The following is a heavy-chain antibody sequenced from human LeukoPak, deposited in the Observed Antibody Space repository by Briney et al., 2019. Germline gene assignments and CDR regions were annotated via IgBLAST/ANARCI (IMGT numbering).Heavy chain of an antibody. CDR3: AKVGGVGSNSFFYYMDV. V-gene: IGHV3-23*01. CDR2: ISDSGGST. D-gene: IGHD3-10*01. J-gene: IGHJ6*03. Sequence: GGSLRLSCAAYGFTFSSYAMNWVRQAPGKGLEWVSVISDSGGSTYYADSVKGRFTISRDNSRNTLYLQMNSLRAEDTAVYFCAKVGGVGSNSFFYYMDVWGKGTTVTVSS. CDR1: GFTFSSYA.